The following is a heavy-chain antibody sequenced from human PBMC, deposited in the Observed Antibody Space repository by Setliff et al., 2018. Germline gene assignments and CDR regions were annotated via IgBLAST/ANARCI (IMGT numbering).Heavy chain of an antibody. CDR1: GGSLSDYY. V-gene: IGHV4-4*08. CDR2: FHTGGAT. D-gene: IGHD3-10*01. Sequence: SETLSLTCAASGGSLSDYYWNWIRQPAGKGLEWIGHFHTGGATDYNLSLKSRVTISLDSSKNQFSLRLSSVTAADAAVYFCARESATIGEFPLYYFDKWGQGIPVTVSS. CDR3: ARESATIGEFPLYYFDK. J-gene: IGHJ4*02.